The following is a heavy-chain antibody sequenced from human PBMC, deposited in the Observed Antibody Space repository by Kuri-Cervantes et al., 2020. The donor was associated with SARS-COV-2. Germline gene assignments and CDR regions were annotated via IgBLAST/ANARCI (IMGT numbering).Heavy chain of an antibody. D-gene: IGHD1-1*01. V-gene: IGHV1-2*02. J-gene: IGHJ4*02. CDR2: INPRSDGT. Sequence: ASVKVSCKASGYTFTDYYMHWVRQAPGQGLEWMGWINPRSDGTKYVEKFQGRVTMTRDTSISTVYMEMNRLRSDDTAVYYCARLRQLEEGYWGQGTPVTVSS. CDR3: ARLRQLEEGY. CDR1: GYTFTDYY.